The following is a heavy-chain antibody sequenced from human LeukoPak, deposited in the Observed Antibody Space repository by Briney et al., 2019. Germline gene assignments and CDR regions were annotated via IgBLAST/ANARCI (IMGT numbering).Heavy chain of an antibody. D-gene: IGHD6-19*01. V-gene: IGHV3-30*02. Sequence: VGSLRLSCAASGFTFSSYGMHWVRQAPGKGLEWVAFVRYDGTSKYYADSVKGRFTISRDNSKNTLYLQMNSLRAEDTAVYYCAKDLAGSSGYFDYWGQGTLVTVSS. CDR3: AKDLAGSSGYFDY. CDR2: VRYDGTSK. CDR1: GFTFSSYG. J-gene: IGHJ4*02.